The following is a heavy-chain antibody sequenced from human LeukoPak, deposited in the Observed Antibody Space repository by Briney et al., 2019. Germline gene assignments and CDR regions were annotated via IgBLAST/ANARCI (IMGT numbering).Heavy chain of an antibody. D-gene: IGHD3-16*02. CDR2: ISGSGANT. V-gene: IGHV3-23*01. CDR3: AKEMAGYTNPYYFDY. Sequence: GGSLRLSCAASGFTFSTYAMSWVRQAPGKGLEWVSTISGSGANTYYADSVRGRFTISRDNSKNTLYLHMNSLRAEDAAVYYCAKEMAGYTNPYYFDYWGQGTLVTVSS. CDR1: GFTFSTYA. J-gene: IGHJ4*02.